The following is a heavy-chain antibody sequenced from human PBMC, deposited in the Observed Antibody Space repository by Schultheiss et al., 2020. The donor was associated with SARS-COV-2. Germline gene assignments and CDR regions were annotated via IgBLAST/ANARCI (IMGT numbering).Heavy chain of an antibody. CDR1: GFTFSSYS. CDR3: ARDGYIVATTFDY. Sequence: GGSLRLSCAASGFTFSSYSMNWVRQAPGKGLEWVSYISSSSSYIYYADSVKGRFTISRDNAKNSLYLQMNSLRAEDTAVYYCARDGYIVATTFDYWGQGTLVTVSS. CDR2: ISSSSSYI. J-gene: IGHJ4*02. V-gene: IGHV3-21*05. D-gene: IGHD5-12*01.